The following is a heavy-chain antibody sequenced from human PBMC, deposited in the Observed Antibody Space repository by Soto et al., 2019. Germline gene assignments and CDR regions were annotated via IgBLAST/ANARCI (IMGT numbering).Heavy chain of an antibody. J-gene: IGHJ5*02. CDR1: GYTFTGYY. Sequence: QVQLVQSGAEVKKPGASVKVSCKASGYTFTGYYMHWVRQAPGQGLEWMGWINPNSGGTNYAQKFQGWVTMTRDTSISTAYMELSRLRSDDTAVYYCARGGDGSSWGGDWFDPWGQGTLVTVSS. V-gene: IGHV1-2*04. D-gene: IGHD6-13*01. CDR2: INPNSGGT. CDR3: ARGGDGSSWGGDWFDP.